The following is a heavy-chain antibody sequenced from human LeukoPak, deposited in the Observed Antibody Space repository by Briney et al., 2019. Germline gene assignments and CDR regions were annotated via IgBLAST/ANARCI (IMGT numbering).Heavy chain of an antibody. J-gene: IGHJ4*02. Sequence: SGGSLRLSCAASGFTFSSYAMSWVRQAPGKGLEWVAVISYDGSNKYYADSVKGRFTISRDNSKNTLYLQMNSLRAEDTAVYYCARDSPHDYWGQGTLVTVSS. CDR2: ISYDGSNK. CDR3: ARDSPHDY. V-gene: IGHV3-30-3*01. CDR1: GFTFSSYA.